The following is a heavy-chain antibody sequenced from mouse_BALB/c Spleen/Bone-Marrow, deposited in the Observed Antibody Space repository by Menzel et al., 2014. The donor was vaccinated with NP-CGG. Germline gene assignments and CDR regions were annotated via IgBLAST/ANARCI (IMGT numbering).Heavy chain of an antibody. CDR1: GYAFSSYW. Sequence: VMLVESGAELVRPGSSVKISCKASGYAFSSYWMNWVKQRPGQGLEWIGQIYPGDGDTNYNGNFKDKATLTVDRSSSTAFMQLSSLTSEDSAVYFCARWYRDHHFAMDYWGPGTSVTVSS. CDR2: IYPGDGDT. V-gene: IGHV1-80*01. J-gene: IGHJ4*01. CDR3: ARWYRDHHFAMDY. D-gene: IGHD2-14*01.